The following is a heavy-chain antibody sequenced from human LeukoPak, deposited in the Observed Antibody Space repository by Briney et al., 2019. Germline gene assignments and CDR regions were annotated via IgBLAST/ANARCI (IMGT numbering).Heavy chain of an antibody. J-gene: IGHJ4*02. D-gene: IGHD3-10*01. CDR3: ARWFGEPPNFDY. CDR1: GFTFSSFW. Sequence: GGSLRLSCAASGFTFSSFWMGWVRQAPGKGLEWVASIKYDESEIHYVDSVKGRFTISRDNAKNSLYLQMNRLRAEDTAMYYCARWFGEPPNFDYWGQGTLVTVSS. CDR2: IKYDESEI. V-gene: IGHV3-7*03.